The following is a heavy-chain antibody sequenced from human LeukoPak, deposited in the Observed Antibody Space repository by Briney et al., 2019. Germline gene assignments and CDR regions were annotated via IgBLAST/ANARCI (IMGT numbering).Heavy chain of an antibody. CDR3: AREGVTVRYLDY. Sequence: ASVKASCKASGYTFTSYYMHWVRQAPGQGLEWMGIINPSGGSTSYAQKFQGRVTMTRDTSTSTVYMELSSLRSEDTAVYYCAREGVTVRYLDYWGQGTLVTVSS. CDR1: GYTFTSYY. J-gene: IGHJ4*02. CDR2: INPSGGST. D-gene: IGHD4-11*01. V-gene: IGHV1-46*01.